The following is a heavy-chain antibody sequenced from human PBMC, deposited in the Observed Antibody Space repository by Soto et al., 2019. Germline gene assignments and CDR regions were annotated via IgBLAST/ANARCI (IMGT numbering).Heavy chain of an antibody. Sequence: ASVKVSCKASGYTFTSYGISWVRQAPGQGLGWMGWISAYNGNTNYAQKLQCRVTMTTDTSTSTAYMELRSLIADDTAVYYCARDEEISGYSGYDYYDYGMDVWGQGTLVTVSS. CDR2: ISAYNGNT. CDR3: ARDEEISGYSGYDYYDYGMDV. CDR1: GYTFTSYG. D-gene: IGHD5-12*01. J-gene: IGHJ6*02. V-gene: IGHV1-18*01.